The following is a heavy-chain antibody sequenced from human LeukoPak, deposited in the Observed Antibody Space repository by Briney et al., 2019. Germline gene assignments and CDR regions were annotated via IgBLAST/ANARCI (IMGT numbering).Heavy chain of an antibody. V-gene: IGHV1-46*01. CDR2: INPSGGNT. D-gene: IGHD6-19*01. CDR3: ARVVAVAGTSDY. Sequence: GASVKVSCKASGYTFTSYYMHWVRQAPGQGLEWMGIINPSGGNTSYAQKFQGRVTMTRDTSTSTVYMELSSLRSEDTAVYYCARVVAVAGTSDYWGQGTLVTVSS. CDR1: GYTFTSYY. J-gene: IGHJ4*02.